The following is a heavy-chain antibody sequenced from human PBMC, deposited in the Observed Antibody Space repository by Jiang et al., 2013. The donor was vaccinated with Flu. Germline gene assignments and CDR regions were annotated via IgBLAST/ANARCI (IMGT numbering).Heavy chain of an antibody. V-gene: IGHV1-46*01. CDR3: ATFAGATGTFDY. CDR2: IDPSGGST. CDR1: GYTFTSYY. D-gene: IGHD1-26*01. Sequence: SGAEVMKPGASVKVSCRASGYTFTSYYLHWVRQAPGHGLEWMGIIDPSGGSTTYAQKFQGRVTMTRDKSTTTVYMQMSSLRSEDTAVYYCATFAGATGTFDYWGQGTLVTVSS. J-gene: IGHJ4*02.